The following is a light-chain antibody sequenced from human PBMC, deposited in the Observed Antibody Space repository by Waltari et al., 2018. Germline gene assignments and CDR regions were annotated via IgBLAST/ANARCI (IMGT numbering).Light chain of an antibody. CDR2: DTS. CDR1: QSVSFF. J-gene: IGKJ4*01. CDR3: QQRYSWPLT. V-gene: IGKV3-11*01. Sequence: EIVLTPSPAIVSLSPGERATLSCRASQSVSFFLAWYQQKPGQGPRLLIFDTSNRATGIPARFSGGGSGTDFTLTISSLEPEDFATYYCQQRYSWPLTFGGGTKVEIK.